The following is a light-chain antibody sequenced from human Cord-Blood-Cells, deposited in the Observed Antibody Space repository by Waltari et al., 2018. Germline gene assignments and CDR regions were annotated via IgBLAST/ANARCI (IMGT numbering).Light chain of an antibody. V-gene: IGLV2-23*03. CDR3: CSYAGSRTFEWV. J-gene: IGLJ3*02. Sequence: QSALTQPASVSGSPGQSITIPCPGTSSDVGSYNLVSWYQQHPGKAPKPIISEGSKRPCGFSNRVSGSTSGNTASLTISGLQAEDEADYYCCSYAGSRTFEWVFGGGTKLTVL. CDR1: SSDVGSYNL. CDR2: EGS.